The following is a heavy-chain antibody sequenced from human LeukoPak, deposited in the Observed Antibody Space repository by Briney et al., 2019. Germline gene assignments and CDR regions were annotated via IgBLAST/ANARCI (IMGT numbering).Heavy chain of an antibody. V-gene: IGHV4-59*01. Sequence: SETLSLTCTVSGGSISSYYWSWIRQPPGKGLEWIGYIYYSGSTNYNPSLKSRVTISVDTSKNQFSLKLSSVTAADTAVYYCASLSSGWYIDYWGQGTLVTVSS. CDR2: IYYSGST. D-gene: IGHD6-19*01. CDR3: ASLSSGWYIDY. J-gene: IGHJ4*02. CDR1: GGSISSYY.